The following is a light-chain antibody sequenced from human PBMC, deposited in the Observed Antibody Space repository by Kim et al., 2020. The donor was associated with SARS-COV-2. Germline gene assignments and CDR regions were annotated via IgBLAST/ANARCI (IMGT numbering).Light chain of an antibody. V-gene: IGLV10-54*02. CDR2: RNN. CDR3: STLGSSLGAQV. J-gene: IGLJ3*02. Sequence: QAGLTQPPSVSRGLRQTATLTCTGNTNIVGNQGAAWLQQHQGHPPKLLSYRNNNRPSGISERFSASRSGNTASLTITGLQPEDESDYYCSTLGSSLGAQVFGGGTQLTVL. CDR1: TNIVGNQG.